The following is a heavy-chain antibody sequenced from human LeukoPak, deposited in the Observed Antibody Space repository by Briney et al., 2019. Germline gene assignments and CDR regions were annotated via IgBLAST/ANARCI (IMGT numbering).Heavy chain of an antibody. J-gene: IGHJ4*02. CDR2: ITGSGGST. V-gene: IGHV3-23*01. Sequence: GGSLRLSCAASGFTFSSYAMTWVRQAPGKGLEWVSGITGSGGSTYYADSVKGRFTISRDNSKNTLYLQMNSLRAEDTAIYYCARDERLLSFLKWGQGTLVTVSS. CDR3: ARDERLLSFLK. D-gene: IGHD3-3*01. CDR1: GFTFSSYA.